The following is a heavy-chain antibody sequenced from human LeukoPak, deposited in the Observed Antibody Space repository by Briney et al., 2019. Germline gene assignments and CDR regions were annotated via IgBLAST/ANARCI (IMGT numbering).Heavy chain of an antibody. D-gene: IGHD3-3*01. CDR3: ARLTWLLLEGSHFDI. Sequence: SETLSPTCTVSGGSISSSSYYWGWIRQPPGKGLEWIGSIYYSGSTYYNPSLKSRDTISVDTSKNQFSLKLSSVTAADTAVYYCARLTWLLLEGSHFDIWGQGTMVTVSS. CDR2: IYYSGST. V-gene: IGHV4-39*07. CDR1: GGSISSSSYY. J-gene: IGHJ3*02.